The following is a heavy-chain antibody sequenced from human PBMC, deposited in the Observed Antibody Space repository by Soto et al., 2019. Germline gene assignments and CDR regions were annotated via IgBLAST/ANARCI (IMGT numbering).Heavy chain of an antibody. D-gene: IGHD2-21*02. CDR2: ISYDGSNK. CDR1: GFNFSSYG. V-gene: IGHV3-30*18. CDR3: AKGDCGGDCYSFDAFDI. J-gene: IGHJ3*02. Sequence: GGSLRLSCAASGFNFSSYGMHWVRQAPGKGLEWVAVISYDGSNKYYADSVKGRFTISRDNSKNTLYLQMNSLRAEDTAVYYCAKGDCGGDCYSFDAFDIWGQGTMVTVSS.